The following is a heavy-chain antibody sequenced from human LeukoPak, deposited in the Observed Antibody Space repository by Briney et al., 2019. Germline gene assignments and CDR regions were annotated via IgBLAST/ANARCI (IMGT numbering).Heavy chain of an antibody. CDR2: MYYSGTT. Sequence: SETLSLTCSASGGSINTRSYFWGWIRQSPGKGLEWITSMYYSGTTYYNPSLKSRVTISVDTYKSELSLKLSSVTAADTAVYYCARQTGSGWYHPHLFWGQGILVTVSS. V-gene: IGHV4-39*01. D-gene: IGHD6-19*01. CDR3: ARQTGSGWYHPHLF. CDR1: GGSINTRSYF. J-gene: IGHJ4*02.